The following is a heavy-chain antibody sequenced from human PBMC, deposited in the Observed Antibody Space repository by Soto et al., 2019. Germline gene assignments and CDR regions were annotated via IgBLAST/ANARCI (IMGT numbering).Heavy chain of an antibody. J-gene: IGHJ6*04. D-gene: IGHD1-20*01. V-gene: IGHV5-51*01. CDR3: ARLKKITGSPYYYYGMDV. CDR2: IYPGDSDT. Sequence: GQSLKVFSQASGYTFARYWIGCVPQMPGKGLEWMGIIYPGDSDTRYSPSFQGQVTISADKSISTAYLQWSSLKASDTAMYYCARLKKITGSPYYYYGMDVWGKGTTVTVSS. CDR1: GYTFARYW.